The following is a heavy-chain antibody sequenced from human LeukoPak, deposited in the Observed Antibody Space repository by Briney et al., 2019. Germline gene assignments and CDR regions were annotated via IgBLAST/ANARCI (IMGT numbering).Heavy chain of an antibody. Sequence: SETLSLTCTVSGGSISSGSYYWGWIRQPPGQGLEWIGNIFYNGNTYYNPSLKSRVAISLDTSKNQFSLKLSSITAADTAVYYCARGPEWAYFDPWGQGTLVTVSS. CDR3: ARGPEWAYFDP. D-gene: IGHD3-3*01. CDR2: IFYNGNT. J-gene: IGHJ5*02. CDR1: GGSISSGSYY. V-gene: IGHV4-39*07.